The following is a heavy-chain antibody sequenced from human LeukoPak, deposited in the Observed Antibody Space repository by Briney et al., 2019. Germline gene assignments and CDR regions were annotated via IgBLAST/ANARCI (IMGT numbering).Heavy chain of an antibody. D-gene: IGHD2-2*01. CDR2: ISGSGGST. Sequence: GGSLRLSCAASGFTFSSYAMSGVRQAPGKGLEWVSAISGSGGSTYYADSVKGRFTISRDNSKNTLYLQMNSLRAEDTAVYYCARDIVVVPAAGFDPWGQGTLVTVSS. V-gene: IGHV3-23*01. J-gene: IGHJ5*02. CDR3: ARDIVVVPAAGFDP. CDR1: GFTFSSYA.